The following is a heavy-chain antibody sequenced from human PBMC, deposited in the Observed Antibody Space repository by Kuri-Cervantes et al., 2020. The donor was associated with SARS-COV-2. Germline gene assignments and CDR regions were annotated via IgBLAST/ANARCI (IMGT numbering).Heavy chain of an antibody. Sequence: SVKVSCKASGYTFTSYAISWVRQAPGQGLEWMGGIIPIFGTASYAQKFQGRVTITADESTSTAYMELSSLRSEDTAVYYCARQREMYSSSLRFDPWGQGNLVTVSS. V-gene: IGHV1-69*13. CDR1: GYTFTSYA. J-gene: IGHJ5*02. D-gene: IGHD6-13*01. CDR3: ARQREMYSSSLRFDP. CDR2: IIPIFGTA.